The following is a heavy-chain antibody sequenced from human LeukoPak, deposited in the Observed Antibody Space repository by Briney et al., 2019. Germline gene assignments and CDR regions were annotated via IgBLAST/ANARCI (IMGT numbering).Heavy chain of an antibody. CDR3: AKGELLWFGELPPFDY. CDR2: ISGSGGST. D-gene: IGHD3-10*01. V-gene: IGHV3-23*01. J-gene: IGHJ4*02. CDR1: GFTFSSYA. Sequence: GGSLRLSCAASGFTFSSYAMSWLRQAPGKGLEWVSAISGSGGSTYYADSVKGRFTISRDNSKNTLYLQMNSLRAEDTAVYYCAKGELLWFGELPPFDYWGQGTLVTVSS.